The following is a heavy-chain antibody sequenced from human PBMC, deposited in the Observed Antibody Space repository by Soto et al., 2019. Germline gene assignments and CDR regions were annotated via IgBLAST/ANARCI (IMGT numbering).Heavy chain of an antibody. J-gene: IGHJ4*02. CDR3: ARADKNYYDSSGPFDY. CDR2: IYYSGST. CDR1: GGSISSYY. D-gene: IGHD3-22*01. Sequence: SETLSLTCTVSGGSISSYYWGWIRQPPGKGLEWIGYIYYSGSTNYNPSLKSRVTISVDTSKNQFSLKLSSVTAADTAVYYCARADKNYYDSSGPFDYWGQGTLVTVSS. V-gene: IGHV4-59*01.